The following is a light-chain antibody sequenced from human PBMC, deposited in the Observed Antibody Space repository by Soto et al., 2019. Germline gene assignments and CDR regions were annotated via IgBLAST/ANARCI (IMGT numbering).Light chain of an antibody. CDR1: QTVSSS. V-gene: IGKV3-11*01. Sequence: EIVLTQSPATLSLSPGERATLSCRASQTVSSSLAWYQQKPGQAPRLLIYEVSNRATGIPARFSGSGSGADFTLTIRSIEPGDFAIYYCQQHINWPLTFGGGTKVDIK. CDR2: EVS. CDR3: QQHINWPLT. J-gene: IGKJ4*01.